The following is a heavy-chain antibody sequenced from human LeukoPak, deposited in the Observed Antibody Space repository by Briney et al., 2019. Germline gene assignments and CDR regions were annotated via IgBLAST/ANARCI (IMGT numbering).Heavy chain of an antibody. V-gene: IGHV4-4*07. CDR1: GGSISSYY. CDR2: IYTSGST. D-gene: IGHD5-18*01. CDR3: ARDHEEYSYGYGY. Sequence: PSETLSLTCTVSGGSISSYYWSWIRQPAGKGLEWIGRIYTSGSTNYNPSLKSRVTMSEDTSKNQISLKLSSVTAADTAVYYCARDHEEYSYGYGYWGQGTLVTVSS. J-gene: IGHJ4*02.